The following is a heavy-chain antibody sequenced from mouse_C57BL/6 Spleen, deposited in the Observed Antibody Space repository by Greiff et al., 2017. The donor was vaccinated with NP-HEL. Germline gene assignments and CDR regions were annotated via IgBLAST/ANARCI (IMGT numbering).Heavy chain of an antibody. D-gene: IGHD2-2*01. Sequence: VQLQQSGPELVKPGASVKMSCKASGYTFTDYNMHWVKQSHGKSLEWIGYINPNNGGTSYNQKFKGKATLTVNKSSSTAYMELRSLTSEDSAVYYCARSEGYVDYFDYWGQGTTLTVSS. CDR1: GYTFTDYN. CDR2: INPNNGGT. J-gene: IGHJ2*01. CDR3: ARSEGYVDYFDY. V-gene: IGHV1-22*01.